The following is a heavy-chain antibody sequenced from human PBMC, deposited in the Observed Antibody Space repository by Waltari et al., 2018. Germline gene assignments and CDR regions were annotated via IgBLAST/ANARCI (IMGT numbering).Heavy chain of an antibody. CDR1: GFTFSSYS. V-gene: IGHV3-21*01. Sequence: EVQLVESGGGLVKPGGSLRLSCAASGFTFSSYSMNWVRQAPGKGWGWVSSISSSSSYIYYADSVKGRFTISRDNAKNSLYLQMNSPRAEDTAVYYCARDDDFWSAPTGWGQGTLVTVSS. D-gene: IGHD3-3*01. J-gene: IGHJ4*02. CDR3: ARDDDFWSAPTG. CDR2: ISSSSSYI.